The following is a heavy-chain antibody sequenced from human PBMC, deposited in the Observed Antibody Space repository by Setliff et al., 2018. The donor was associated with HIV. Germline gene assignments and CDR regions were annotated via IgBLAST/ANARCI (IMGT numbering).Heavy chain of an antibody. CDR3: ATDDYNGDSFDN. CDR1: GGTFTRNC. Sequence: GASVKVSCKVSGGTFTRNCISWVRQAPGQGLEWMGRINPNSGGTNYAQKFQGRVTLTRDTSISTAYMEVSNLRSDDTAVYYCATDDYNGDSFDNWGQGTLVTVSS. J-gene: IGHJ4*02. V-gene: IGHV1-2*06. CDR2: INPNSGGT. D-gene: IGHD4-4*01.